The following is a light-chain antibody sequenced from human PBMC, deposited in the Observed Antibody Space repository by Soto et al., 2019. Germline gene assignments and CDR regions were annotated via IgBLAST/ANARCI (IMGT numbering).Light chain of an antibody. CDR1: SSNIGAGYD. V-gene: IGLV1-40*01. J-gene: IGLJ1*01. CDR3: QSYDSSLSGYV. Sequence: QSVLTQPPSVSGAPGQQVTISCTGSSSNIGAGYDVNWYHQLPGTAPKLLIHGNSNRPSGVPDRFSGSKSGTSASLAITGLQAEDEADYFCQSYDSSLSGYVFGTGTKLTVL. CDR2: GNS.